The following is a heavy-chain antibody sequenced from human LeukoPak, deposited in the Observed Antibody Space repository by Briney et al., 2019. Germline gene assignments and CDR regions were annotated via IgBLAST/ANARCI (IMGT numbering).Heavy chain of an antibody. Sequence: ASVKVSCKASGYTFTGYYMHWVRQAPGQGLEWMRWINPNSGGTNYAQKFQGRVTMTRDTSISTAYMELSRLRSDDTAVYYCARDGGSYIVVVVAATTYGMDVWGQGTTVTVSS. D-gene: IGHD2-15*01. J-gene: IGHJ6*02. V-gene: IGHV1-2*02. CDR2: INPNSGGT. CDR3: ARDGGSYIVVVVAATTYGMDV. CDR1: GYTFTGYY.